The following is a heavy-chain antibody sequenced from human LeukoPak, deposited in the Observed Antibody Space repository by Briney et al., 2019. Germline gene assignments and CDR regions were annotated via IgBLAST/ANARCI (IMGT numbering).Heavy chain of an antibody. D-gene: IGHD2-2*01. CDR2: INGGGGST. CDR3: AIGETVVIPASIGSSLAD. J-gene: IGHJ4*02. V-gene: IGHV3-23*01. Sequence: PGGSLRLSCAPSGFTFSSYATSWVRQAPGKGLEWVSAINGGGGSTYYADSVKGRFTVSTDNSKNSLYLQMNSVRAEDTAVYYCAIGETVVIPASIGSSLADWGEGTLVTVSS. CDR1: GFTFSSYA.